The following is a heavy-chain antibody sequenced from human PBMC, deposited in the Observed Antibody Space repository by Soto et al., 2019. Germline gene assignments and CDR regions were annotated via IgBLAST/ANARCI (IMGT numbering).Heavy chain of an antibody. D-gene: IGHD3-22*01. CDR1: GFTFSSYA. CDR2: ISGSGGST. J-gene: IGHJ5*02. CDR3: AKDRPTYYYDSSGYHP. Sequence: PGGSLRLSCAASGFTFSSYAMHWVRQAPGKGLEWVSAISGSGGSTYYADSVKGRFTISRDNSKNTLYLQMNSLRAEDTAVYYCAKDRPTYYYDSSGYHPWGQGTLVTVSS. V-gene: IGHV3-23*01.